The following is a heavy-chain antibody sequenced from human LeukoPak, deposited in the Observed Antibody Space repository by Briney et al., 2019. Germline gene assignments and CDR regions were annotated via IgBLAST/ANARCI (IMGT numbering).Heavy chain of an antibody. Sequence: GRSLRLSCAASGFTFSSYAMHWVRQAPGKGLEWVAVTSSDGNIKYYADSVKGRFTISRDNSKNTLYLQMNSLRGEDTGVYYCARDPVPATARHFNYWGQGTLVTVSS. CDR3: ARDPVPATARHFNY. V-gene: IGHV3-30-3*01. CDR1: GFTFSSYA. J-gene: IGHJ4*02. CDR2: TSSDGNIK. D-gene: IGHD1-1*01.